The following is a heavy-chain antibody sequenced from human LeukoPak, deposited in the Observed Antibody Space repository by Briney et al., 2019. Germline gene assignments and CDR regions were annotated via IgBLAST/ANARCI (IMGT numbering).Heavy chain of an antibody. J-gene: IGHJ4*02. CDR2: IESDGSKE. V-gene: IGHV3-30*02. CDR1: GFTFSSYW. CDR3: AKEGSGWYYLDY. Sequence: GGSLRLSCAASGFTFSSYWMHWVRQAPGKGLEWVTFIESDGSKEYYADCVKGRFTISRDNSKNTVYVQMNSLRAEDTAVYYCAKEGSGWYYLDYWGQGTVVTVSS. D-gene: IGHD6-19*01.